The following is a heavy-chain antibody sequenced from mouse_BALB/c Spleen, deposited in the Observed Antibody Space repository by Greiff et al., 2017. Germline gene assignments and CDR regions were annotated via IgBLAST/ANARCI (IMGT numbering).Heavy chain of an antibody. Sequence: EVQLQQSGPELVKPGASVKMSCKASGYTFTSYVMHWVKQKPGQGLEWIGYINPYNDGTKYNEKFKGKATLTSDKSSSTAYMELSSLTSEDSAVYYCARSGSSGYVYFDYWGQGTTLTVSS. CDR1: GYTFTSYV. V-gene: IGHV1-14*01. CDR3: ARSGSSGYVYFDY. J-gene: IGHJ2*01. D-gene: IGHD3-1*01. CDR2: INPYNDGT.